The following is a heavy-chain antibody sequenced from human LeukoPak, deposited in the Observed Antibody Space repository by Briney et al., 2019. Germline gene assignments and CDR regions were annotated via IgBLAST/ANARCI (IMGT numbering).Heavy chain of an antibody. Sequence: SETLSLTCTVSDYSISSGYYWGWIRQPPGKGLEWIGSIYHSGSTYYNPSLKSRVTISVDTSKNQLSLKLSSVTAADTAVYYCARIDQAEASSSWYNYYYYYMDVWGKGTTVTVSS. CDR3: ARIDQAEASSSWYNYYYYYMDV. D-gene: IGHD6-13*01. CDR2: IYHSGST. CDR1: DYSISSGYY. V-gene: IGHV4-38-2*02. J-gene: IGHJ6*03.